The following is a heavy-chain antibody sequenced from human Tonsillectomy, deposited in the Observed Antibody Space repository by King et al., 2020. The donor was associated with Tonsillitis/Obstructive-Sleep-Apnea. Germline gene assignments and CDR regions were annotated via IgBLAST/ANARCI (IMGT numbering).Heavy chain of an antibody. D-gene: IGHD6-25*01. J-gene: IGHJ4*02. CDR3: ATHSSDWTYFDY. V-gene: IGHV3-21*01. CDR1: GFPFRNYS. Sequence: VPLVASGGGLVPPGGSLRLSCVASGFPFRNYSVNWVRQAPRKGLEWVASIASSSRYLYYADSVRGRFTISRDNAKKSLLLQMNSLRADDTAVYYCATHSSDWTYFDYWGQGTLVTVS. CDR2: IASSSRYL.